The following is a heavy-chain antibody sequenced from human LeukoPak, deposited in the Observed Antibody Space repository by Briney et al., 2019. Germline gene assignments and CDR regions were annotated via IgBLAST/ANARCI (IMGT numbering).Heavy chain of an antibody. V-gene: IGHV1-46*01. CDR1: GYTLTELS. D-gene: IGHD6-13*01. J-gene: IGHJ4*02. CDR2: INPSGGT. Sequence: ASVKVSCKVSGYTLTELSMHWVRLAPGQGLERMGIINPSGGTSYAQKLQGRITMTRDTSTVYMELSSLRSEDTAVYYCAREGVAGTGLDYWGQGTLVTVSS. CDR3: AREGVAGTGLDY.